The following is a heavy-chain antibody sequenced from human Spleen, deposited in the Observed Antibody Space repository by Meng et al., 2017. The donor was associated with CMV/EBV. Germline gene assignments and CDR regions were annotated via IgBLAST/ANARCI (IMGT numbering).Heavy chain of an antibody. D-gene: IGHD5-18*01. J-gene: IGHJ4*02. V-gene: IGHV3-21*01. CDR3: ARTPQGYSYGYSAFYLDL. CDR1: GFIFSNSW. Sequence: GESLKISCAASGFIFSNSWMNWVRQAPGKGLEWVSSISSSSSYIYYADSVKGRFTISRDNAQNSLYLQMNSLRVDDTAVYYCARTPQGYSYGYSAFYLDLWGQGTLVTVSS. CDR2: ISSSSSYI.